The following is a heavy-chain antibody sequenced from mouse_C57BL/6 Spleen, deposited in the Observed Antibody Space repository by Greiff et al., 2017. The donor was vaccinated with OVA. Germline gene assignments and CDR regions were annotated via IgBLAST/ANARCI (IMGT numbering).Heavy chain of an antibody. CDR2: IDPEDGET. Sequence: EVQLQQSGAELVKPGASVKLSCTASGFNIKDYYMHWVKQRTEQGLEWIGRIDPEDGETKYAQKFKGKATITADTSSNTAYLQLSSLTSEDTAVYYCAGGDMVTPAWFAYWGQGTLVTVSA. CDR3: AGGDMVTPAWFAY. V-gene: IGHV14-2*01. D-gene: IGHD2-2*01. J-gene: IGHJ3*01. CDR1: GFNIKDYY.